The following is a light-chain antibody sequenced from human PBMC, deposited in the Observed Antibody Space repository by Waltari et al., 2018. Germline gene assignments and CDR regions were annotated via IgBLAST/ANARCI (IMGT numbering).Light chain of an antibody. Sequence: DIVMTQTPLSLSVTPGQPASISCKSSQSLLHSDGKTYLYWYLQKPGQSPQRLSYEVPSRCSGVPDRFSGSGSGTDFTLKISRVEAEDVGVYYCMQGIHLPLFTFGPGTKVDIK. J-gene: IGKJ3*01. CDR1: QSLLHSDGKTY. CDR2: EVP. CDR3: MQGIHLPLFT. V-gene: IGKV2-29*02.